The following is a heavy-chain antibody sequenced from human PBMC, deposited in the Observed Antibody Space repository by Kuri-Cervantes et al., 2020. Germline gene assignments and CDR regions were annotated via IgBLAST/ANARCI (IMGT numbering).Heavy chain of an antibody. CDR2: IKKDENEK. J-gene: IGHJ4*02. CDR3: ARERSGYSYGHKFYYFDY. D-gene: IGHD5-18*01. V-gene: IGHV3-7*01. Sequence: GESLKISCAASGFTFSSYCMSWVRQAPGKGLEWVANIKKDENEKHYVDSVRGRFTISRDNAKNSLYLQMNSLRAEDTAVYYCARERSGYSYGHKFYYFDYRGQGTLVTVSS. CDR1: GFTFSSYC.